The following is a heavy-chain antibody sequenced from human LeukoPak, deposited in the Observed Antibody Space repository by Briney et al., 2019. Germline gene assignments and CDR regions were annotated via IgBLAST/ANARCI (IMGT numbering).Heavy chain of an antibody. V-gene: IGHV4-34*01. D-gene: IGHD4-17*01. CDR2: INHSGST. Sequence: SETLSLTCAVYGGSFSGYYWSWIRHPPGKGLEWIGEINHSGSTNYNPSLKSRVTISVDTSKNQFSLKLSSVTAADTAVYYCARANYGDYPIDYWGQGTLVTVSS. J-gene: IGHJ4*02. CDR1: GGSFSGYY. CDR3: ARANYGDYPIDY.